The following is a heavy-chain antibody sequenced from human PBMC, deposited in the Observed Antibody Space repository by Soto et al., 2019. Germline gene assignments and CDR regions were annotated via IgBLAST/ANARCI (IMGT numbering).Heavy chain of an antibody. J-gene: IGHJ4*02. CDR2: INAGNGNT. D-gene: IGHD1-26*01. V-gene: IGHV1-3*01. CDR3: ARGNQELDC. CDR1: GYIFTSYV. Sequence: ASVKVSCKASGYIFTSYVMHWVRQAPGQRLEWMGWINAGNGNTKYSPKYQGRVTITRDTSASAAHMDLSSLTSEDTAVYFCARGNQELDCWGQGTLVTVSS.